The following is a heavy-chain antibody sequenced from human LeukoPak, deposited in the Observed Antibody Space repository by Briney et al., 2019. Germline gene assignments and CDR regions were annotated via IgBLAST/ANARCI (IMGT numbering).Heavy chain of an antibody. D-gene: IGHD3-10*01. V-gene: IGHV3-23*01. J-gene: IGHJ3*02. CDR3: AKDAYYYGSGGGAFDI. CDR1: GFTFTNYA. Sequence: GGSLRLSCAASGFTFTNYAMSWVPQAPGKGLECVSGISGSGGSTYYAASVKGRFTISRDNSKNTLFLQMNSLRAEDTAVYYCAKDAYYYGSGGGAFDIWGQGTMVTVSS. CDR2: ISGSGGST.